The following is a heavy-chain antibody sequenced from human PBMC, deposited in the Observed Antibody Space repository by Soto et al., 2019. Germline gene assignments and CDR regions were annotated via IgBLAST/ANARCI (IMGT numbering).Heavy chain of an antibody. V-gene: IGHV3-23*01. Sequence: GGSLRLSCAASGFTFSSYAMSWVRQAPGKGLEWVSAISGSGGSTYYADSVKGRFTISRDNSKNTLYLQMNSLRAEDTAVYYCAKAGGAAGTVDYFDYWGQGTLVTVSS. CDR2: ISGSGGST. D-gene: IGHD6-13*01. CDR1: GFTFSSYA. CDR3: AKAGGAAGTVDYFDY. J-gene: IGHJ4*02.